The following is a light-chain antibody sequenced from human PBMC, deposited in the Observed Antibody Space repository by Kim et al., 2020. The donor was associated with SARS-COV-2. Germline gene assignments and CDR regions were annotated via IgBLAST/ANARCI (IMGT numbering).Light chain of an antibody. V-gene: IGLV3-12*01. J-gene: IGLJ1*01. Sequence: AQMARVTCGETHIGTKAVHWYHQKPVQYPVLVIYSDSNRPSGIPERFSGSNPGNTTTLTISRIEAGDEADCYCQVWDSTSDHHYVFGTGTKVTVL. CDR2: SDS. CDR3: QVWDSTSDHHYV. CDR1: HIGTKA.